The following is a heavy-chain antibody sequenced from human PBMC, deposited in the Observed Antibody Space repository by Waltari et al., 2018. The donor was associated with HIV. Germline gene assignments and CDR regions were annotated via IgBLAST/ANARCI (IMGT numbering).Heavy chain of an antibody. Sequence: QVQLQESGPGLVKPSETLSLTCTVSGGSISSYYWSWIRQPPGKGLEWIGYIYYRGSTNYNPSLKSRVTISVDTSKNQFSLELSSVTAADTAVYYCACGYDYVWGSYRRGWFDPWGQGTLVTVSS. CDR1: GGSISSYY. J-gene: IGHJ5*02. CDR3: ACGYDYVWGSYRRGWFDP. CDR2: IYYRGST. D-gene: IGHD3-16*02. V-gene: IGHV4-59*01.